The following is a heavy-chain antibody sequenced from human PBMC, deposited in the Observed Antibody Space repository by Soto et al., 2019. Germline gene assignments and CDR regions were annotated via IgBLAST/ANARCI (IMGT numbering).Heavy chain of an antibody. CDR3: ARSRAAAPPRVGMDV. Sequence: ASVRASCKDCGGALISNASSWVRQAPGQGLEWMGGIIPFFHAPNYAQKFQGRVTITADESTSIVFMEMSSLRFEDTAVYYCARSRAAAPPRVGMDVWGQGTTVTVS. V-gene: IGHV1-69*13. J-gene: IGHJ6*02. D-gene: IGHD6-13*01. CDR2: IIPFFHAP. CDR1: GGALISNA.